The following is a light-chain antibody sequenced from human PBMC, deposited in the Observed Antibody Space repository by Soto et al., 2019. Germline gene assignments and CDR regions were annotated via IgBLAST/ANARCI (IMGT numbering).Light chain of an antibody. CDR2: GAS. CDR3: QQYGSPGT. CDR1: ERLSSVY. V-gene: IGKV3-20*01. Sequence: EIVLTQSPGTRSLAPEERATLPCRASERLSSVYLAWYKQRPGQPPRLLIYGASTRATGIPARLSGSASGTDFTLTISRMAPEDSAVYYCQQYGSPGTFGHGTKVDI. J-gene: IGKJ1*01.